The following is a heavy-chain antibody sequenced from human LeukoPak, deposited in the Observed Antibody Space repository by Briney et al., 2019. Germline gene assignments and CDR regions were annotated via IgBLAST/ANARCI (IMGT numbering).Heavy chain of an antibody. CDR2: ITGSGSTI. J-gene: IGHJ4*02. V-gene: IGHV3-48*01. CDR1: GFTFSSYS. Sequence: GGSLRLSCAASGFTFSSYSMNWVRQAPGKGLEWVSYITGSGSTIYYADSVKGRFTVSRDNAENSLYLQMNSLRAEDTAVYYCAAGYSGGLYGIDYWGQGTLVTVSS. D-gene: IGHD6-19*01. CDR3: AAGYSGGLYGIDY.